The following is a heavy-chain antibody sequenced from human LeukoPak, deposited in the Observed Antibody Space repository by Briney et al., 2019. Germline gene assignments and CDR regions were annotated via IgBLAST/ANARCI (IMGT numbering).Heavy chain of an antibody. CDR1: GFTFSSYA. CDR3: ARDRLYCSSTSCYTGIGFFDY. CDR2: ISYDGSNK. D-gene: IGHD2-2*02. Sequence: GRSLRLSCAASGFTFSSYAMHWVRQAPGKGLEWVAVISYDGSNKYYADSVKGRFTISRDNSKNTLYLQMNSLRAEDTAVYYCARDRLYCSSTSCYTGIGFFDYWGQGTLVNVSS. J-gene: IGHJ4*02. V-gene: IGHV3-30*01.